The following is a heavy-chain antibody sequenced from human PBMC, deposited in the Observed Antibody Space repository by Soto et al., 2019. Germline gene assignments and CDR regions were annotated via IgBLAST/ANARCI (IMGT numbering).Heavy chain of an antibody. Sequence: PSETLSLTCTVSGGSISSGGYYWSWIRQHPGKGLEWIGYIYYSGSTYYNPSLKSRVTISVDTSKNQFSLKLSSVTAADTAVYYCARSDYSNYYYYYYMDVWGKGTTVTVSS. D-gene: IGHD4-4*01. V-gene: IGHV4-31*03. CDR1: GGSISSGGYY. CDR2: IYYSGST. CDR3: ARSDYSNYYYYYYMDV. J-gene: IGHJ6*03.